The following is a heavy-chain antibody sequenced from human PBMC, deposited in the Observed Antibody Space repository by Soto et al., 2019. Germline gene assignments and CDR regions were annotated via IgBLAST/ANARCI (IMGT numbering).Heavy chain of an antibody. CDR2: IWYDGSNK. CDR1: GFTFSSYG. V-gene: IGHV3-33*01. CDR3: ARDRGFGGGHSLDGVFWFDP. Sequence: QVQLVESGGGVVQPGRSLRLSCAASGFTFSSYGMYWVRQAPGKGLAWVAVIWYDGSNKYYADSVQGRFTISRDNSKNTVYLQMKSLRAEDTAVYYCARDRGFGGGHSLDGVFWFDPWGQGTLVTVSS. J-gene: IGHJ5*02. D-gene: IGHD3-10*01.